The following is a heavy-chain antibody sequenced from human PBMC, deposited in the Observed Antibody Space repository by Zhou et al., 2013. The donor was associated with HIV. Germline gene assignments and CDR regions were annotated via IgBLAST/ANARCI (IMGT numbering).Heavy chain of an antibody. Sequence: QVQLVQSGAEVKKPGSSVKVSCKASGGTFSSYAISWVRQAPGQGLEWMGGIIPIFGTANYAQKFQGRVTITTDESTSTAYMELSSLRSEDTAVYYCARGLDEYSSSDWYFDLVGPWHPGHCLL. CDR3: ARGLDEYSSSDWYFDL. D-gene: IGHD6-6*01. V-gene: IGHV1-69*05. J-gene: IGHJ2*01. CDR1: GGTFSSYA. CDR2: IIPIFGTA.